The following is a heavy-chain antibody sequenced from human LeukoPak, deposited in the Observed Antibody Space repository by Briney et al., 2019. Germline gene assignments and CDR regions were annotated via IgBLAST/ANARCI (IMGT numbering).Heavy chain of an antibody. J-gene: IGHJ3*02. CDR3: ARLGYCSGGSCYAFDI. CDR1: GFAFSSYE. V-gene: IGHV3-48*03. D-gene: IGHD2-15*01. Sequence: GGSLRLSCAASGFAFSSYEMNWVRQAPGKGLEWVSYISSSGSTIYYADSVKGRFTISRDNAKNSLYLQMNSLRAEDTAVYYCARLGYCSGGSCYAFDIWGQGIMVTVSS. CDR2: ISSSGSTI.